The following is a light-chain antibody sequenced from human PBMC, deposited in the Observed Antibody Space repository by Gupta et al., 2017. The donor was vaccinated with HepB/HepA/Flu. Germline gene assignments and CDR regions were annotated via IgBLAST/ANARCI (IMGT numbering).Light chain of an antibody. J-gene: IGLJ1*01. CDR2: DVS. CDR3: SSYISSGTYV. V-gene: IGLV2-14*03. Sequence: QSALTQPASVSGSPGQSITISCPGTSSDVGGSNYVSWYQQYPGKAPKLMIYDVSNRPSGVSNRFSGSKSGNTASLTISGLQAEDEADYYCSSYISSGTYVFGTGTKVTVL. CDR1: SSDVGGSNY.